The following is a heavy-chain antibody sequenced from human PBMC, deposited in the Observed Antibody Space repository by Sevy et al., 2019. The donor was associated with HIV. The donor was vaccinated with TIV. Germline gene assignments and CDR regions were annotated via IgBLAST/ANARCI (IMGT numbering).Heavy chain of an antibody. CDR1: GYTFTTYN. CDR2: MSPYNGNK. CDR3: ARGSSSWYDY. J-gene: IGHJ4*02. V-gene: IGHV1-18*01. Sequence: ASVKVSGKASGYTFTTYNIVWVRQAPGQGLEWLGWMSPYNGNKNYAQRVQGRVTMTTDTFTDTAFLELRSLKFDDTAVYYCARGSSSWYDYWGQGTLVTVSS. D-gene: IGHD2-2*01.